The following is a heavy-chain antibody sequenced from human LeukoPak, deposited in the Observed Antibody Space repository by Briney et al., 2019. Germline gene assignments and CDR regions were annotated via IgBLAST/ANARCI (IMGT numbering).Heavy chain of an antibody. Sequence: GGSLRLSRAASGFTFSSAWMSWVRQAPGKGLEWVGRIYSKKAGGTTDYAAPVKGRFTISRDDSKNMVYLQLNGLKTEDTAVYYCTTDPRHWGQGTLVTVSS. V-gene: IGHV3-15*01. CDR2: IYSKKAGGTT. CDR1: GFTFSSAW. J-gene: IGHJ4*02. CDR3: TTDPRH.